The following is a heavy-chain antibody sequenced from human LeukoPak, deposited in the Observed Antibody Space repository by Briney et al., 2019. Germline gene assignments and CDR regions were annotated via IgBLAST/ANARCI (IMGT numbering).Heavy chain of an antibody. CDR3: AKDLEGFGEF. CDR1: GLTFTRYW. CDR2: IKQFGNEK. D-gene: IGHD3-10*01. V-gene: IGHV3-7*01. Sequence: PGGSLRLSCAASGLTFTRYWMSWVRQAPGKGLEWVANIKQFGNEKYYVDSVRGRFTISRDNAKNSLYLQMNSLRAEDTAVYYCAKDLEGFGEFWGQGTLVTVSS. J-gene: IGHJ4*02.